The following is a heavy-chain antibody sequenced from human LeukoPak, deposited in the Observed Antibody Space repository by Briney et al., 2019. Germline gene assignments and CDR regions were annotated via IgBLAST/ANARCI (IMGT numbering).Heavy chain of an antibody. CDR2: IRYDGSNK. Sequence: PGGSLRLSCAASGFTFSSYGMHWVRQAPGKGLEWVAFIRYDGSNKYYADSVKGRFTISRDNSKNTLYLQMNSLRAEDTAVYYCAKEVPLYYPIFDYWGQGTLVTVSS. V-gene: IGHV3-30*02. CDR1: GFTFSSYG. J-gene: IGHJ4*02. CDR3: AKEVPLYYPIFDY. D-gene: IGHD3-22*01.